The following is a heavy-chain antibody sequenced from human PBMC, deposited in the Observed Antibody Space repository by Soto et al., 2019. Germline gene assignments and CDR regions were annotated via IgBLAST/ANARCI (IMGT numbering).Heavy chain of an antibody. J-gene: IGHJ4*02. V-gene: IGHV4-31*03. D-gene: IGHD1-26*01. CDR2: IYYRGST. CDR3: ARVRGGGPFDD. CDR1: GGPISSGGYY. Sequence: QVQLQESGPGLVKPSQTLSLTCTVSGGPISSGGYYWSWIRQHPGKGLGWIGNIYYRGSTYYNPSLKRRVTISVDTSNNQFSLKLSSVTAADTAVYYCARVRGGGPFDDWGQGTLVTVSS.